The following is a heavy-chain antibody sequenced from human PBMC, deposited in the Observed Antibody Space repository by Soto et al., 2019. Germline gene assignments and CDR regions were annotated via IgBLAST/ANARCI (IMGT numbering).Heavy chain of an antibody. J-gene: IGHJ3*02. Sequence: GGSLRLSCAASGFTVSSNYMSWVRQAPEKGLEWVSVIYSGGSTYYADSVKGRFTIYRHNTKNTLYLQLNSLRAEDTAVYYCAIPAEETVTHAGAFDIWGQGKMVTV. V-gene: IGHV3-53*04. CDR2: IYSGGST. CDR3: AIPAEETVTHAGAFDI. CDR1: GFTVSSNY. D-gene: IGHD4-17*01.